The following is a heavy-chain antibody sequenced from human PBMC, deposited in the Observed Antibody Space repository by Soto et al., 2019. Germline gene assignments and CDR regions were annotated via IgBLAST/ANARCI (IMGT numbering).Heavy chain of an antibody. D-gene: IGHD2-2*01. J-gene: IGHJ3*02. CDR3: ARDCSSTSCHRRGAFAI. V-gene: IGHV3-21*01. CDR1: GFTFSSYS. CDR2: ISSSSSYI. Sequence: PGGSLRLSCAASGFTFSSYSMNWVRQAPGKGLEWVSSISSSSSYIYYADSVKGRFTISRDNAKNSLYLQMNSLRAEDTAVYYCARDCSSTSCHRRGAFAIWGQGTMVTVSS.